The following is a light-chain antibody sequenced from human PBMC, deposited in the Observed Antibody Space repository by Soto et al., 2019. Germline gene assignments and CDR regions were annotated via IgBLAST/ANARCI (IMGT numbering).Light chain of an antibody. CDR3: QQTYSPPIT. CDR2: ASS. CDR1: QTISNT. J-gene: IGKJ5*01. Sequence: DLQMTQSPSSLSASVGDRVTITCRASQTISNTLNWYQQRPGKPPNLLIYASSTLQSGVPPRFSGGGSGTEFTLTISRLQPEDFATYYCQQTYSPPITFGQGTRLEIK. V-gene: IGKV1-39*01.